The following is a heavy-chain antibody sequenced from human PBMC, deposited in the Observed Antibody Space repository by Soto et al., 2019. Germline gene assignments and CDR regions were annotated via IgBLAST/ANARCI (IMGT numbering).Heavy chain of an antibody. CDR2: IYSGDSGDAT. Sequence: GGSLRLSCAASGFTVSSNFMNWVRQAPGKGLEWVSIIYSGDSGDATYYADSVKGRFTISRDNSKNTLYLQMNSLRAEDSAVYYCARWTWTGYRFDYWGQGTLVTVSS. CDR3: ARWTWTGYRFDY. CDR1: GFTVSSNF. J-gene: IGHJ4*02. D-gene: IGHD3-3*01. V-gene: IGHV3-66*01.